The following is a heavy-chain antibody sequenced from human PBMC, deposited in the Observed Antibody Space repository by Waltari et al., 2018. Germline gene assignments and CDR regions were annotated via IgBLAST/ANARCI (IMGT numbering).Heavy chain of an antibody. V-gene: IGHV3-7*01. CDR3: AREGEQQLALDY. Sequence: EVQLVESGGGLVQPGGSLRLSCAASGFTFSSYWMSWVRQAPGKGLGLVANIKRDGSEKYYVDSVKGRFTISRDNAKNSLYLQMNSLRAEDTAVYYCAREGEQQLALDYWGQGTLVTVSS. CDR1: GFTFSSYW. J-gene: IGHJ4*02. CDR2: IKRDGSEK. D-gene: IGHD6-13*01.